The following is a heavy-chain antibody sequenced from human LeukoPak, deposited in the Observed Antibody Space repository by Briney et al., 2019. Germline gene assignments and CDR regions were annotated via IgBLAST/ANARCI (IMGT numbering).Heavy chain of an antibody. J-gene: IGHJ4*02. CDR2: IYTSGST. D-gene: IGHD3-16*01. V-gene: IGHV4-61*02. CDR3: ARLIGGAQYYFDY. CDR1: GGSISSGGYY. Sequence: SQTLSLTCTVSGGSISSGGYYWSWIRQPAGKGLEWIGRIYTSGSTNYNPSLKSRVTMSVDTSKNQFSLKLSSVTAADTAVYYCARLIGGAQYYFDYWGQGTLVTVSS.